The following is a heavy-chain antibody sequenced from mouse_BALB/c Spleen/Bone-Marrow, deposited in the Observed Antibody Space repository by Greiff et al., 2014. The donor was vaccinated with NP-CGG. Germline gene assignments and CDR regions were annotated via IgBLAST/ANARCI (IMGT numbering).Heavy chain of an antibody. CDR2: ILPGSGTT. J-gene: IGHJ2*01. D-gene: IGHD2-14*01. CDR3: ARGTYRYYFDY. CDR1: GYTFSSYW. V-gene: IGHV1-9*01. Sequence: QVQLQQSGAELMKPGASVKISCKATGYTFSSYWIEWVKQRPGHGLVWIGEILPGSGTTNYNEKFKGKATFTADTSSNTAYMQLSSLTSEDSAVYYCARGTYRYYFDYWGQGTTLTVSS.